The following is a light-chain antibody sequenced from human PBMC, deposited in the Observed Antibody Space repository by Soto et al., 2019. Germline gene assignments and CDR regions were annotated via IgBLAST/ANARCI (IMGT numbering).Light chain of an antibody. CDR2: DAS. Sequence: DIQMTQSPSTLSASVGDRVTITCRASQSIFNWLAWYQQKPGKAPNLLIFDASSLQSGVPSRFSSSGSGTEFTLTISSLQPDDSATYYCQQYKSATFGQGTKLEIK. J-gene: IGKJ2*01. CDR1: QSIFNW. CDR3: QQYKSAT. V-gene: IGKV1-5*01.